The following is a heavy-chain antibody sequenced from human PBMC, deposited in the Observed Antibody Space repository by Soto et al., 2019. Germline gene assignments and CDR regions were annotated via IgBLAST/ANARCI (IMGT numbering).Heavy chain of an antibody. D-gene: IGHD6-19*01. V-gene: IGHV1-2*02. CDR3: ARARGIAVDEPDY. CDR2: INPNSGGT. J-gene: IGHJ4*02. CDR1: GYTFACYY. Sequence: ALVRLSWTSSGYTFACYYMHWVQQASGQGLEWMGWINPNSGGTNYAQKFQGRVTMTRDTSISTAYMELSRLRSDDTAVYYCARARGIAVDEPDYGGQGTLVTV.